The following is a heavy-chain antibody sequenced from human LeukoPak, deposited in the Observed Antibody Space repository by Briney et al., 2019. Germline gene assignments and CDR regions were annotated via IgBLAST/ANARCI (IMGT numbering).Heavy chain of an antibody. J-gene: IGHJ5*02. D-gene: IGHD3-22*01. CDR1: GYTFTSYD. V-gene: IGHV1-8*01. CDR3: ARWVYYYDRSGYPGWNNWFDP. Sequence: RASVKVSCKASGYTFTSYDINWVRQATGQGLDWMGWMSPNSGNTGYAQKFQGRVTMTRNTSISTAYMELSSLRSEDTAVYYCARWVYYYDRSGYPGWNNWFDPWGQGTLVTVSS. CDR2: MSPNSGNT.